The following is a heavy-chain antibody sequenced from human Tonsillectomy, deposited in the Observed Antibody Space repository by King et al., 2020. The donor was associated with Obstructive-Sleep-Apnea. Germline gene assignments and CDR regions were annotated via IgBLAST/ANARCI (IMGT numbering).Heavy chain of an antibody. CDR2: IYSGGGT. Sequence: VQLVESGGGLVQPGGSLRLSCAASGFTVSSNYMSWVRQAPGQGLEWVSLIYSGGGTYDADSVGGRFTISRDNSKNTLYLQMNSLRVEDTAVYDCARDVVTMVRGIIIEEYFDYWGQGTLVTVSS. CDR1: GFTVSSNY. V-gene: IGHV3-66*01. J-gene: IGHJ4*02. D-gene: IGHD3-10*01. CDR3: ARDVVTMVRGIIIEEYFDY.